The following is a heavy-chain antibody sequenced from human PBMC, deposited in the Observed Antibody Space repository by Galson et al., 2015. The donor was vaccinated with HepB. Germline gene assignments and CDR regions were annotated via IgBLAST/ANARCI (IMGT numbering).Heavy chain of an antibody. D-gene: IGHD6-19*01. J-gene: IGHJ4*02. Sequence: SLRLSCAASGFTFSSYWMSWVRQAPGKGLEWVANIKQDGSEKYYVDSVKGRFTISRDNAKNSLYLQMNSLRAEDTAVYYCARVDLGIVAVAGTGGHSIDYWGQGTLVTVSS. CDR2: IKQDGSEK. CDR1: GFTFSSYW. CDR3: ARVDLGIVAVAGTGGHSIDY. V-gene: IGHV3-7*01.